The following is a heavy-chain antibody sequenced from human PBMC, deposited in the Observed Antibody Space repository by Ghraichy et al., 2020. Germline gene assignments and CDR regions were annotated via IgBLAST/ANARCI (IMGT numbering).Heavy chain of an antibody. Sequence: ASVKVSCKASGYTFTNYYLHWVRQAPGQGLEWMGWINPHTGDSKYAQNFQGWVTMSRDTSISTIYMEITTLKPDDTAVYYCTRRRMSNDAFDVWGQGTTVTVSS. CDR1: GYTFTNYY. V-gene: IGHV1-2*04. D-gene: IGHD4-11*01. CDR2: INPHTGDS. CDR3: TRRRMSNDAFDV. J-gene: IGHJ3*01.